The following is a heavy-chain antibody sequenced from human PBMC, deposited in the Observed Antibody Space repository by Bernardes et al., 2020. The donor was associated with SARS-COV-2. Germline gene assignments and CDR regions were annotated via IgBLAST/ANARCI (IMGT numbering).Heavy chain of an antibody. CDR1: GYTLTELS. CDR3: ATEIAVAGTCCWFDP. Sequence: ASVKVFGKVSGYTLTELSMHWVRQAPGKGLEWMGGFDPEDGETIYAQKFQGRVTMTEDTSTDTAYMELSSLRSEDTAVYYCATEIAVAGTCCWFDPWGQGTLVTVSS. CDR2: FDPEDGET. D-gene: IGHD6-19*01. V-gene: IGHV1-24*01. J-gene: IGHJ5*02.